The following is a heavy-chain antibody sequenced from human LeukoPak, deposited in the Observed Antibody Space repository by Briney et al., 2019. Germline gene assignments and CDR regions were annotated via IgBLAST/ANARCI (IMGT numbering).Heavy chain of an antibody. J-gene: IGHJ4*02. CDR1: GFTFDDYA. V-gene: IGHV3-9*01. Sequence: PGGSLRLSCAASGFTFDDYAMHWVRQAPGKGLEWVSGISWNSGSIGYADSVKGRFTISRDNAKNSLYLQMNSLRAEDTALYYCAKSEGYNSSPFDYWGQGTLVTVSS. D-gene: IGHD6-6*01. CDR3: AKSEGYNSSPFDY. CDR2: ISWNSGSI.